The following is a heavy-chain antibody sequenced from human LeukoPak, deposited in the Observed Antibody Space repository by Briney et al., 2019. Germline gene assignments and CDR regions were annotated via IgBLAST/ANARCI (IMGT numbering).Heavy chain of an antibody. CDR3: ASEYSSGWYGRYFDY. J-gene: IGHJ4*02. D-gene: IGHD6-19*01. V-gene: IGHV3-30*02. Sequence: GGSLRLSCAASGFTFSSYGMHWVRQAPGKGLEWVAFIRYDGSNKYYADSVKGRFTISRDNSKNTLYLQMNSLRAEDTAVYYCASEYSSGWYGRYFDYWGQGTLVTVSS. CDR2: IRYDGSNK. CDR1: GFTFSSYG.